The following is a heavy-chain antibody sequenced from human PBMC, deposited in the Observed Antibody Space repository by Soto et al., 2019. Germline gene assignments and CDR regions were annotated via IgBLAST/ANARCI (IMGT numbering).Heavy chain of an antibody. D-gene: IGHD2-2*01. CDR2: ISSSSSDT. V-gene: IGHV3-21*04. Sequence: GGSLRLSCAASGFTFSSYSMNWVRQAPGKGLEWVSSISSSSSDTYYADSVKGRFTISRDNSKNTLYMQMNSLTAEDTAVYYCAKGSASSRPYYFDYWGQGTLVTVSS. CDR1: GFTFSSYS. J-gene: IGHJ4*02. CDR3: AKGSASSRPYYFDY.